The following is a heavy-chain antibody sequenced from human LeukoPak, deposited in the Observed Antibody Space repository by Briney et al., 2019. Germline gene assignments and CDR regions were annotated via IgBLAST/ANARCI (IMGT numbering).Heavy chain of an antibody. J-gene: IGHJ4*02. V-gene: IGHV3-74*01. CDR3: ARVLRSRGDLFDY. D-gene: IGHD4-17*01. Sequence: GGPLRLSCAASGFTFSSYWMHWVRQAPVKGLVWVSRINTDGSSTSYADSVKGRFTISRDNAKNTLYLQMNSLRAEDTAVYYCARVLRSRGDLFDYWGQGTLVTVSS. CDR2: INTDGSST. CDR1: GFTFSSYW.